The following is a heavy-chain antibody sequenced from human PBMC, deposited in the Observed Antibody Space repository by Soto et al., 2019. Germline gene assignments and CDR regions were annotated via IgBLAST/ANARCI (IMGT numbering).Heavy chain of an antibody. J-gene: IGHJ6*03. V-gene: IGHV3-66*01. CDR1: GFTVSSNY. D-gene: IGHD3-10*01. Sequence: GGSLRLSCAASGFTVSSNYMSWVRQAPGKGLEWVSVIYSGGSTYYADSVKGRFTISRDNSKNTLYLQMNSLRAEDTAVYYCARGGYYYGSGSYLSPLDYYYMDVWGKGTTVTVSS. CDR2: IYSGGST. CDR3: ARGGYYYGSGSYLSPLDYYYMDV.